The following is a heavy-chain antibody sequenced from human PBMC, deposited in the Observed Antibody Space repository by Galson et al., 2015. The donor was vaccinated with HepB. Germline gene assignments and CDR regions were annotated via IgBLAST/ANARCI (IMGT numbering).Heavy chain of an antibody. CDR1: GGTFSSYA. Sequence: SVKVSCKASGGTFSSYAISWVRQAPGQGLEWMGGIIPIFGTANYAQKFQGRVTITADESTSTAYMELSSLRSEDTAVYYCARVVGATTWFDPWGQGTLVTVSS. CDR3: ARVVGATTWFDP. CDR2: IIPIFGTA. D-gene: IGHD1-26*01. J-gene: IGHJ5*02. V-gene: IGHV1-69*13.